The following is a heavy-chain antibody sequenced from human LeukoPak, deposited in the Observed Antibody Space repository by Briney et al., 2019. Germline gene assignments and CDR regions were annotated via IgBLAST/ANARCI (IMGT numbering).Heavy chain of an antibody. CDR1: GLTFSTSG. Sequence: PGGSLRLSCTASGLTFSTSGFNWVRQAPGKGLEWVASIGPTGSDRYHADSIKGRFTLSRDNANNFLYLQMNSLRAEDTAVYYCATETNGRHYDYWGQGTLLTVSS. D-gene: IGHD1-14*01. CDR2: IGPTGSDR. J-gene: IGHJ4*02. V-gene: IGHV3-21*06. CDR3: ATETNGRHYDY.